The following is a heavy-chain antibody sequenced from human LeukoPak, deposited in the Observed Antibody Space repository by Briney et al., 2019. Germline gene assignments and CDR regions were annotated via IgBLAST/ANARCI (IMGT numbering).Heavy chain of an antibody. Sequence: SQTLSLTCTVSGGSISSGSYYWSWIRQPAGRGLEWIGRIYTSGSTNYNPSLKSRVTVSVDTSKNQFSLKLSSVTAADTAVYYCASSTMVVTPLSDHIDYWGQGTLVTVSS. CDR1: GGSISSGSYY. D-gene: IGHD4-23*01. CDR2: IYTSGST. V-gene: IGHV4-61*02. CDR3: ASSTMVVTPLSDHIDY. J-gene: IGHJ4*02.